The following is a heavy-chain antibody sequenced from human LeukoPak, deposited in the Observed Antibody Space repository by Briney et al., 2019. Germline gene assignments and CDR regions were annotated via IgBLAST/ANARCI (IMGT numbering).Heavy chain of an antibody. CDR1: GFTFSNAW. D-gene: IGHD7-27*01. J-gene: IGHJ4*02. V-gene: IGHV3-74*01. CDR2: INAAGGFT. CDR3: ARMKNWGLWDY. Sequence: GGSLRLSCAASGFTFSNAWMHWVRQAPGKGLVWVSRINAAGGFTSYADSVKGRFTISRDNAKNTVYLQMDSLRAEDTALYYCARMKNWGLWDYWGQGTLVTVSS.